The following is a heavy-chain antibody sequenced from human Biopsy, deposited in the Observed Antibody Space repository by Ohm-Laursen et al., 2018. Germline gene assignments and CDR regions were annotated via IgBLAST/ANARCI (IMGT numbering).Heavy chain of an antibody. D-gene: IGHD2-8*01. CDR2: IWYDGSNK. Sequence: RSLRLSCTASGFTFSSYGMHWVRQAPGRGLEWVAAIWYDGSNKNYADSVKGRFTISRDNSKTTLYLQINSLRGEDTAVYYCAKCMTGGSNCYLHHCGQGTLVTVSS. CDR1: GFTFSSYG. CDR3: AKCMTGGSNCYLHH. J-gene: IGHJ4*02. V-gene: IGHV3-33*06.